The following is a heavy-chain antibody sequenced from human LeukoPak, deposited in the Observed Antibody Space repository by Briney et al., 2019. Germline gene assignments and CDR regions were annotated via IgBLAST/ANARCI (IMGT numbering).Heavy chain of an antibody. J-gene: IGHJ4*02. CDR1: GGSINNGGYY. D-gene: IGHD1-14*01. Sequence: SQTLSLTCTVSGGSINNGGYYWSWIRQHPGKGLEWIGYIYYSGTTQYNPSFKSRITISVDASKNQFSLRLSSVTVADTAVYFCARTGARYFDFWGRGTLVTVSS. CDR2: IYYSGTT. CDR3: ARTGARYFDF. V-gene: IGHV4-31*03.